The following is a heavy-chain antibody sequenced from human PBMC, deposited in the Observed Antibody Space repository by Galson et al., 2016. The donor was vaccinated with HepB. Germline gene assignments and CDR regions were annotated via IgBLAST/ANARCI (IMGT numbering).Heavy chain of an antibody. CDR1: GDSVSTNSAS. Sequence: CAISGDSVSTNSASWNWIRQSPSRGLEWLGRTFYRSKWYDDYAISMKGRITINPDTSKNHFTLHLNSVTPEDTALYFCARDMAADGMDVWGQGTTATVSS. CDR3: ARDMAADGMDV. CDR2: TFYRSKWYD. D-gene: IGHD5-24*01. J-gene: IGHJ6*02. V-gene: IGHV6-1*01.